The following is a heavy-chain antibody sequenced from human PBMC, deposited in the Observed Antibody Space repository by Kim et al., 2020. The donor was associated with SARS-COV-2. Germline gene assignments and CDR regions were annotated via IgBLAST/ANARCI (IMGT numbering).Heavy chain of an antibody. CDR1: GDSITPYF. V-gene: IGHV4-59*01. CDR2: ISYDGIV. D-gene: IGHD1-1*01. J-gene: IGHJ5*01. Sequence: SETLSLTCTVSGDSITPYFWNWIRQPPGKGLEWIGYISYDGIVSYNPSLESRVTISLDMSNNQFSLQMKSVTSADTAIYYCARGSFQLRGNWFDSWGQG. CDR3: ARGSFQLRGNWFDS.